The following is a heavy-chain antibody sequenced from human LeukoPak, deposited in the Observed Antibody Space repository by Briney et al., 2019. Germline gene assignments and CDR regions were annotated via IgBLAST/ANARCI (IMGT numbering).Heavy chain of an antibody. CDR1: GYTFTGYY. CDR2: INPNSGGT. CDR3: ARVYSGYDQQPNDY. J-gene: IGHJ4*02. D-gene: IGHD5-12*01. V-gene: IGHV1-2*02. Sequence: GASVKVSCKASGYTFTGYYMHWVRQAPGQGLEWMGWINPNSGGTNYAQKFQGRVTMTRDTSISTAYMELSRLRSDDTAVYYRARVYSGYDQQPNDYWGQGTLVTVSS.